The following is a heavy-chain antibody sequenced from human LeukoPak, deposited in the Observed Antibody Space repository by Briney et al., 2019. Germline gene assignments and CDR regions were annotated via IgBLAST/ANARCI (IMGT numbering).Heavy chain of an antibody. J-gene: IGHJ4*02. CDR1: GFTFSLYS. Sequence: GGSLRLSCAASGFTFSLYSMNWFLKAPGKGLEWISYIGISSGNTKYADSVKGRFTISGDNAKNSLYLQTNSLRVEDTAVYYCARDHNYAFDNWGQGTLVTVSS. CDR2: IGISSGNT. V-gene: IGHV3-48*04. D-gene: IGHD1-1*01. CDR3: ARDHNYAFDN.